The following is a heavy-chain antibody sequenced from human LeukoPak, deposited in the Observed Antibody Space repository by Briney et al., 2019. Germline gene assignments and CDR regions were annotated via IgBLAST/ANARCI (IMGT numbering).Heavy chain of an antibody. D-gene: IGHD3-3*02. CDR3: ARDSSSFPNYFDF. J-gene: IGHJ4*02. CDR1: GFTVSSTY. CDR2: IYSSGST. V-gene: IGHV3-53*01. Sequence: GGSLRLSCAASGFTVSSTYMSWVRQAPGQGLEWVSLIYSSGSTFYADSVQGRFTISRDNSKNTLYLQMNSLRAEDTAMYYCARDSSSFPNYFDFWSQGTLVTVSS.